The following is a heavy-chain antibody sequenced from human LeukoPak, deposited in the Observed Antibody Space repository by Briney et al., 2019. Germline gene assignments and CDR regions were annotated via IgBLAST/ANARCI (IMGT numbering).Heavy chain of an antibody. CDR1: GGSISSSNW. J-gene: IGHJ6*02. V-gene: IGHV4-4*02. D-gene: IGHD4-17*01. CDR2: IYHSGST. Sequence: SETLSLTCAVSGGSISSSNWWSWVRQPPGKGLEWIGEIYHSGSTNYNSSLKSRVTISVDKSKNQFSLKLSSVTAADTAVYYCARGQTRDYGDYGSSSYYGMDVWGQGTTVTVSS. CDR3: ARGQTRDYGDYGSSSYYGMDV.